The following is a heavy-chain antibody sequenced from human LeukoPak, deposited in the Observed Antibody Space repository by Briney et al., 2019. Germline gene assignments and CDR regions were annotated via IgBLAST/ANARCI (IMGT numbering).Heavy chain of an antibody. D-gene: IGHD4-11*01. CDR2: IYYSGST. V-gene: IGHV4-59*08. J-gene: IGHJ4*02. Sequence: PSETLSLTCTVSGGSISSYYWSWIRQPPGKGLEWIGYIYYSGSTNYNPSLKSRVTISVDTSKNQFSLKLSSVTAADTALYYCTRHTGYISGQYSNYEDSWGQGALVTVSS. CDR1: GGSISSYY. CDR3: TRHTGYISGQYSNYEDS.